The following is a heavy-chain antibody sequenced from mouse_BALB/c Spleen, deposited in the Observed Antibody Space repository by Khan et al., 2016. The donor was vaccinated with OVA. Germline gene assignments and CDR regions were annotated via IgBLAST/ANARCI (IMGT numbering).Heavy chain of an antibody. CDR1: GFTFSTYG. V-gene: IGHV5-6*01. D-gene: IGHD1-1*01. J-gene: IGHJ4*01. Sequence: EVELVESGGDLVKPGGSLKLSCAASGFTFSTYGMSWVRQTPDKRLEWVATISSGATYTYYPDSVMGRFTISRDHAKNTLYLQMSSLRSEDTAMYYCARQGVGVMDYWGQGTSVTVSS. CDR2: ISSGATYT. CDR3: ARQGVGVMDY.